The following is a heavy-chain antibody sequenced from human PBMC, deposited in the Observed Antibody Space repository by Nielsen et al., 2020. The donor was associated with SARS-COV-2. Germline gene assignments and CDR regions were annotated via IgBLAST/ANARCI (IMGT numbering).Heavy chain of an antibody. CDR3: ASALGYCTNGVCSPSYRYYYYYGMDV. CDR1: GYSFTSYW. D-gene: IGHD2-8*01. Sequence: GESLKISCKGSGYSFTSYWISWVRQMPGKGLEWMGRIDPSDSYTNYSPSFQGHVTIPADKSISTAYLQWSSLKASDTAMYYCASALGYCTNGVCSPSYRYYYYYGMDVWGQGTTVTVSS. J-gene: IGHJ6*02. CDR2: IDPSDSYT. V-gene: IGHV5-10-1*01.